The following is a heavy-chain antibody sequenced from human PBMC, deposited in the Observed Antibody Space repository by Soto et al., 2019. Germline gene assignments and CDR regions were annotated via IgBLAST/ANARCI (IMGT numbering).Heavy chain of an antibody. CDR3: ARWELLTGFDY. CDR2: IVSSATTK. Sequence: GGSLRLSCVVSGFTFSTSEMTWVRQAPGKGLEWVSYIVSSATTKYYADSVKGRFTISRDNAKNPLFLQMNSLRAEDTALYYCARWELLTGFDYWGLGTLVTVSS. CDR1: GFTFSTSE. V-gene: IGHV3-48*03. J-gene: IGHJ4*02. D-gene: IGHD1-26*01.